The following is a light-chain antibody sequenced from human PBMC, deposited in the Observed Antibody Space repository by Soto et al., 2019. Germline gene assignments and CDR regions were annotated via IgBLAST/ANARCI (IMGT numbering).Light chain of an antibody. CDR3: QQYGSSRWT. J-gene: IGKJ1*01. CDR2: GAS. V-gene: IGKV3-20*01. Sequence: ENVLTQSPGTLSLSPGERATLSCRASQSVSSNYVAWYQQKPGQAPRLLVYGASGRATGTPDRFSGSGSGTDFTLTISRLEPEDFAVYYCQQYGSSRWTFGQGTKVDIK. CDR1: QSVSSNY.